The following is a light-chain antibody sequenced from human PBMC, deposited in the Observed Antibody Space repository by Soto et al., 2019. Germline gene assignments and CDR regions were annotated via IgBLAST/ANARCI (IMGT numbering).Light chain of an antibody. CDR2: GAS. CDR3: QQYGDSRYT. CDR1: QSVSSDY. V-gene: IGKV3-20*01. Sequence: EIVLTQSPGTLPLSPGERATLSCRASQSVSSDYLAWYQQKPGQAPRLLIYGASSRATGIPDRFSGGGSGADFTLTISRREPEDFAVFYCQQYGDSRYTFGQGTKLEIK. J-gene: IGKJ2*01.